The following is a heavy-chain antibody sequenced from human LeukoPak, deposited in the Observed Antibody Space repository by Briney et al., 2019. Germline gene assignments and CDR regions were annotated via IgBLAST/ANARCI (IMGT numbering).Heavy chain of an antibody. D-gene: IGHD6-6*01. J-gene: IGHJ6*03. Sequence: GGSLRLSCAATRFTLSSYGMHWVRQAPGKGLEWVAFIRYDGNNQYYTDSVKGRFIISRDNPKNTLYLQMNSLRTEDTAVYYCAKGDSSSFPAYYYYYMDVWGKGTTVTVSS. CDR3: AKGDSSSFPAYYYYYMDV. CDR1: RFTLSSYG. CDR2: IRYDGNNQ. V-gene: IGHV3-30*02.